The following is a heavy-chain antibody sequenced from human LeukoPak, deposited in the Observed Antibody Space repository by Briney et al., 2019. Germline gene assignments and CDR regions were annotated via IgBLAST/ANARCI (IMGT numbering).Heavy chain of an antibody. V-gene: IGHV3-33*06. CDR3: AKEEGDAFDI. CDR1: GFTFSSYG. Sequence: PGGSLRLSCAVSGFTFSSYGMHWVRQAPGKGLEWVAVIWYDGSNKYYADYVKGRFTISRDNSKNTLYLQMNSLRAEDTAVYYCAKEEGDAFDIWGQGTMVTVSS. CDR2: IWYDGSNK. J-gene: IGHJ3*02.